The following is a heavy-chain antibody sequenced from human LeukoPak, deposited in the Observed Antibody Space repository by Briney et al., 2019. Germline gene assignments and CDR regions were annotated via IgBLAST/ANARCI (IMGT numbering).Heavy chain of an antibody. D-gene: IGHD2-2*01. V-gene: IGHV3-53*01. CDR2: IYSGGTT. Sequence: GGSLRLSCAASGLIVSSNYMTWVRQAPGKGLEWVSVIYSGGTTYYADSVKGRFTISRDNSKNTLYLQMNSLRAEDTALYYCVRYCSSTSCSRGGGIDYWGQGTLVTVSS. CDR1: GLIVSSNY. J-gene: IGHJ4*02. CDR3: VRYCSSTSCSRGGGIDY.